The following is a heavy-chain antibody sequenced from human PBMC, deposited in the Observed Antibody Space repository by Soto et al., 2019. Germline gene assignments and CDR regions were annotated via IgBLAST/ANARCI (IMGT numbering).Heavy chain of an antibody. CDR1: GFTFSSYG. D-gene: IGHD2-2*01. Sequence: QVQLVESGGGVVQPGRSLRLSCAASGFTFSSYGMHWVRQAPGKGLEWVAVISYDGSNKYYADSVKGRFTISRDNSKNTLYLQMNSLRAEDTAVYYCARDPSLVVVPAAISYYYYGMDVWGQGTTVTAS. V-gene: IGHV3-33*01. CDR2: ISYDGSNK. CDR3: ARDPSLVVVPAAISYYYYGMDV. J-gene: IGHJ6*02.